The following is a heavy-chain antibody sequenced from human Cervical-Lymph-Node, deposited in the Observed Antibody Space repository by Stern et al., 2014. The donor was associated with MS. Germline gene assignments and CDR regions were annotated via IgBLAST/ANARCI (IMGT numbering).Heavy chain of an antibody. CDR3: ARGLLGSENAFDI. J-gene: IGHJ3*02. D-gene: IGHD2-15*01. CDR1: GYTFTSYG. CDR2: ISAYNGNT. V-gene: IGHV1-18*01. Sequence: VQLVESGAEVKKPGASVKVSCKDSGYTFTSYGISWVRQAHGQGLEWIGWISAYNGNTNHAQKLQGRVPMTTDTSPSTAYMELRSLRSDDTAVYYCARGLLGSENAFDIWGQGTMVPVSS.